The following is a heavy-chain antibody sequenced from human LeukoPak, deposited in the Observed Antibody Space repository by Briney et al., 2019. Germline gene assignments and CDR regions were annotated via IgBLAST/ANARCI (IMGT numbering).Heavy chain of an antibody. Sequence: PSETLSLTCTVSGGSISSYYWTWIRQPPGKGLEWIGDIYITGSTNYNPYLKRRVTISVDTSKNQFSLRLSSVTAADTAVYYCARVRIGETSYDASDVWGLGTMVTVPS. V-gene: IGHV4-59*13. CDR1: GGSISSYY. J-gene: IGHJ3*01. CDR2: IYITGST. CDR3: ARVRIGETSYDASDV. D-gene: IGHD1-26*01.